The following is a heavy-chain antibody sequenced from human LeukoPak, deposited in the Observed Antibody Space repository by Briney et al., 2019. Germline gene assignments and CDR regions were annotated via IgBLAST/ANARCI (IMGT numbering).Heavy chain of an antibody. Sequence: SETLSLTCAVYSGSFSGYYWSWIRQPPGKGLEWIGEINHSGSTNYNPSLKSRVTISVDTSKNQFSLKLSSVTAADTAVYYCARGTNSSSWYAIFDYWGQGTLVTVSS. CDR1: SGSFSGYY. V-gene: IGHV4-34*01. CDR2: INHSGST. D-gene: IGHD6-13*01. J-gene: IGHJ4*02. CDR3: ARGTNSSSWYAIFDY.